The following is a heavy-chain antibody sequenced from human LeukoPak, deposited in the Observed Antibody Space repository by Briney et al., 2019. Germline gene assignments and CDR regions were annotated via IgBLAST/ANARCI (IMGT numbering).Heavy chain of an antibody. J-gene: IGHJ5*02. CDR1: GFTFRSYW. CDR3: ARAYSSSRHNWFDP. Sequence: GGSLRLSCAASGFTFRSYWMHWGRQAPGKGLVWVSLINSDGSTTNYADSVKGRFTISRDNAKNTLYLQMNSLGAEDTAVYYCARAYSSSRHNWFDPWGQGTLVTVSS. D-gene: IGHD6-13*01. V-gene: IGHV3-74*01. CDR2: INSDGSTT.